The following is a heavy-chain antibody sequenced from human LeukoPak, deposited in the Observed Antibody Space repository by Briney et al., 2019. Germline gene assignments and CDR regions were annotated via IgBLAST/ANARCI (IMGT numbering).Heavy chain of an antibody. CDR1: GFTFSSYA. CDR3: AKDQGSCGGDCYYDY. J-gene: IGHJ4*02. D-gene: IGHD2-21*02. Sequence: GGSLRLSCAAPGFTFSSYAMSWVRQAPGKGLEWVSAISGSGGSTYYADSVKGRFTISRDNSKNTLYLQMNSLRAEDTAVYYCAKDQGSCGGDCYYDYWGQGTLVTVSS. V-gene: IGHV3-23*01. CDR2: ISGSGGST.